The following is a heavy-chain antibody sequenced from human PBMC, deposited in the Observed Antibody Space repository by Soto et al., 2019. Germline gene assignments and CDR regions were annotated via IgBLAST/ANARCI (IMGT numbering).Heavy chain of an antibody. V-gene: IGHV3-23*01. CDR1: GFIFENFG. CDR3: AKNQGVELVPLATVDWFDP. D-gene: IGHD1-26*01. J-gene: IGHJ5*02. CDR2: ISGSGFRK. Sequence: GSLRLSCAASGFIFENFGMSWVRQAPGKGLEWISSISGSGFRKYYADSVKGRFTISRDNSKSTVYLELNNLSAEDTAVYHCAKNQGVELVPLATVDWFDPWGQGSVVTVSS.